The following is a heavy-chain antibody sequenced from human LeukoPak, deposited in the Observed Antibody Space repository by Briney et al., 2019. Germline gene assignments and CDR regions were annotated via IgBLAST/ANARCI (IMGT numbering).Heavy chain of an antibody. CDR2: MNPNSGNT. Sequence: ASVKVSCKASGYTFTSYDFNWVRQATGQGLEWMGWMNPNSGNTGYAQKFQGRVTMTRNTSISTAYMELSSLRSEDTAVYYCARGPREYGDYSYYFDYWGQGTLVTVSS. V-gene: IGHV1-8*01. CDR1: GYTFTSYD. CDR3: ARGPREYGDYSYYFDY. J-gene: IGHJ4*02. D-gene: IGHD4-17*01.